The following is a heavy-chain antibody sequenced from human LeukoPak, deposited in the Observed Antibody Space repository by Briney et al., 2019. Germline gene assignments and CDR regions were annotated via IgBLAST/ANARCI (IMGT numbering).Heavy chain of an antibody. CDR3: ARDFGKRVAGTES. Sequence: PGRSLRLSCAASGFTFSSYAMHWVRQAPGKGLEWVAVISYDGSNKYYADSVKGRFTISRDNSKNTLYLQMNSLRAEDTAVYYCARDFGKRVAGTESWGQGTLVTVSS. J-gene: IGHJ4*02. V-gene: IGHV3-30-3*01. CDR2: ISYDGSNK. CDR1: GFTFSSYA. D-gene: IGHD6-19*01.